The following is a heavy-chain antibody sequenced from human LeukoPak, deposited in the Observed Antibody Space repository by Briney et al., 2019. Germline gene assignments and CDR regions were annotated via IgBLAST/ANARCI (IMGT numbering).Heavy chain of an antibody. CDR3: AKLTTS. CDR2: ISSNGGST. D-gene: IGHD4-11*01. J-gene: IGHJ4*02. Sequence: GGSLRLSCSASGFTFSRYAIHWVRQAPGKGLEYVSAISSNGGSTYYADSVKGRFTISRDNSNNTLYLQMNSLRAEDTAVYYCAKLTTSWGQGTLVTVSS. CDR1: GFTFSRYA. V-gene: IGHV3-64*04.